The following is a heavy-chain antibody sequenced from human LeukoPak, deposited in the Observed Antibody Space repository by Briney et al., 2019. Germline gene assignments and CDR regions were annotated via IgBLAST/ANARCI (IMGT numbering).Heavy chain of an antibody. Sequence: ASVKVSCKPSGYTFTRCAVHWVRQAPGQRLEWMGWIHADSGNTKYSQKLQGRVTIARDTSASTIYMELSSLRSEDTAVYFCTIGLAGDWDAFDIWGLGTMVTVSS. CDR1: GYTFTRCA. D-gene: IGHD6-19*01. CDR2: IHADSGNT. CDR3: TIGLAGDWDAFDI. V-gene: IGHV1-3*01. J-gene: IGHJ3*02.